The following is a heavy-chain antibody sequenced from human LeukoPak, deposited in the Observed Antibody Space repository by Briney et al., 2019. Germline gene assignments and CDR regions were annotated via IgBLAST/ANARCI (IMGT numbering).Heavy chain of an antibody. CDR3: ASFSGCSSTRCYTAEYFQH. CDR1: GGSFSGYY. J-gene: IGHJ1*01. V-gene: IGHV4-34*01. Sequence: PSETLSLTCAVSGGSFSGYYWSWVRQPPGKGLEWIGEINHSGSTNYNPSLKSRDSISVITSNNQFSLMLRSMTAANTAVYYFASFSGCSSTRCYTAEYFQHWGQGTLVTVSS. CDR2: INHSGST. D-gene: IGHD2-2*02.